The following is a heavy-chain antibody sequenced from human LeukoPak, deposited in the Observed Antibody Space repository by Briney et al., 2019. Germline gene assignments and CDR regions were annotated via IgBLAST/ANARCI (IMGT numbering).Heavy chain of an antibody. Sequence: PGGSLRLSCAASGFTFSSYAMSWVRQAPGQGLEWVSAISGSGGSTYYADSVRGRFTISRDNSKNTLYLQMTSLRVEDTALYYCANEIRPNDYWGQGTLVSVSS. CDR1: GFTFSSYA. J-gene: IGHJ4*02. V-gene: IGHV3-23*01. CDR3: ANEIRPNDY. CDR2: ISGSGGST. D-gene: IGHD3-16*01.